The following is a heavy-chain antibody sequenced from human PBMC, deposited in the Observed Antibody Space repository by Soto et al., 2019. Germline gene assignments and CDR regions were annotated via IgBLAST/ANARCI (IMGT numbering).Heavy chain of an antibody. D-gene: IGHD3-9*01. V-gene: IGHV3-48*03. CDR1: GFNFRNFE. CDR3: ARYGTRADW. J-gene: IGHJ1*01. Sequence: GGSLRLSCAASGFNFRNFEMNWVRKAPGKGLEWVSYISSTGVTTYYAESVEGRFTISRDNAKSSLSLHLRSLRVEDTAIYYCARYGTRADWWGLGTQVTVSS. CDR2: ISSTGVTT.